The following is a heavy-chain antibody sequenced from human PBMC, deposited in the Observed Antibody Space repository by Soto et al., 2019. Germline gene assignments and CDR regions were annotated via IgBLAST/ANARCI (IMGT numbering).Heavy chain of an antibody. CDR2: IYDSESA. V-gene: IGHV4-31*03. Sequence: QVQLQESGPGLVKPSQTLSLTCNVSGESISSGGYYWSWIRHHPRKGLEWIGYIYDSESAYYNPSLKSRVPISMETSKNHFAMRLSSVTDADTAVYYCARASSSSSAADYWGQGTLVTVSS. CDR1: GESISSGGYY. J-gene: IGHJ4*02. D-gene: IGHD6-6*01. CDR3: ARASSSSSAADY.